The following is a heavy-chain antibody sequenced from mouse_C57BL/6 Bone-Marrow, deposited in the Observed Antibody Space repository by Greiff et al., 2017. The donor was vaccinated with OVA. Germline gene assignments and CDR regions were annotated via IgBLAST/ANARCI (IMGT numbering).Heavy chain of an antibody. CDR1: EYEFPSHD. J-gene: IGHJ1*03. D-gene: IGHD1-1*01. CDR2: INSDGGST. V-gene: IGHV5-2*01. CDR3: ARHRGYYGSSYGYFDV. Sequence: EVKLMESGGGLVQPGESLKLSCESNEYEFPSHDMSWVRKTPEKRLELVAAINSDGGSTYYPDTMERRFIISRDNTKKTLYLQMSSLRSEDTALYYCARHRGYYGSSYGYFDVWGTGTTVTVSS.